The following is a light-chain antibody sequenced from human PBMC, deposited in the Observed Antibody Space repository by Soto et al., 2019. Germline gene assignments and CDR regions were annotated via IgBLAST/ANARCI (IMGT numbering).Light chain of an antibody. CDR3: SSYTSISTWV. CDR1: SSDVGGYNY. J-gene: IGLJ3*02. CDR2: EVS. V-gene: IGLV2-14*01. Sequence: QSVLTQPASVSGSPGQSITISCTGTSSDVGGYNYVSWYQQYPGKAPKLMIYEVSNRPSGVSNRFSGSKSGNTAALTIFGLQAEDEADYYCSSYTSISTWVFGGGTQLTVL.